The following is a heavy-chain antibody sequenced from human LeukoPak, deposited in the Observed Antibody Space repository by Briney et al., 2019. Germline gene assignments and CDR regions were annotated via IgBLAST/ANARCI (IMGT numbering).Heavy chain of an antibody. CDR2: ISASGGST. V-gene: IGHV3-23*01. Sequence: GGSLRLSCAASGFTFSSYAMAWVRQAPGEGLEWVSAISASGGSTYYADSVKGRFTISRDNSKNTLYLQMNSLRAEDTAVYYCAKLHSATPHYWGQGTLVTVSS. J-gene: IGHJ4*02. CDR3: AKLHSATPHY. CDR1: GFTFSSYA.